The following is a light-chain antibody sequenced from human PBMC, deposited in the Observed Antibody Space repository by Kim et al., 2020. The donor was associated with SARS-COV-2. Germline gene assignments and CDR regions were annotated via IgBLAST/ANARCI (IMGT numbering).Light chain of an antibody. CDR2: GKD. CDR1: SLRSYY. J-gene: IGLJ2*01. V-gene: IGLV3-19*01. CDR3: KSRDSHGNVV. Sequence: SSELTQDPAVSVALGQTVRITCQGDSLRSYYATWYQQKSGQAPVLVFYGKDKRPSGIADRFSGSSSGNTASLTITGAQAADEADYYCKSRDSHGNVVFGGGTKVTVL.